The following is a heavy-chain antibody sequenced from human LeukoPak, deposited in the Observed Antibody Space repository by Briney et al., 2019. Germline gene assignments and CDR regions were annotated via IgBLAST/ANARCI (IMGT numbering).Heavy chain of an antibody. CDR1: GFTFDDYA. CDR2: ISWNSGSI. CDR3: AKDYSYCSSTSCYFDY. Sequence: GGSLRLSCAASGFTFDDYAMHWVRQAPGKGLEWVSGISWNSGSIGYAGSVKGRFTISRDNAKNSLYLQMNSLRAEDTALYYCAKDYSYCSSTSCYFDYWGQGTLVTVSS. V-gene: IGHV3-9*01. J-gene: IGHJ4*02. D-gene: IGHD2-2*01.